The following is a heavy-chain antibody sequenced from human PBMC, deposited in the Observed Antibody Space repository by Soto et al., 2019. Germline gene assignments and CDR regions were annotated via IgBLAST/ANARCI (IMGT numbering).Heavy chain of an antibody. CDR1: GFTFRSHG. CDR2: ISFDGSDK. CDR3: VRITRGSTYGLDF. Sequence: QVQVVESGGGVVQPGRSLRLSCEASGFTFRSHGMHWVRQAPGKGLEWVAVISFDGSDKYYSDSVRGRFPISRDNSQTTPPLEMSILTPAATAVYYCVRITRGSTYGLDFWGQGTLVTVSS. D-gene: IGHD5-18*01. J-gene: IGHJ4*02. V-gene: IGHV3-30*03.